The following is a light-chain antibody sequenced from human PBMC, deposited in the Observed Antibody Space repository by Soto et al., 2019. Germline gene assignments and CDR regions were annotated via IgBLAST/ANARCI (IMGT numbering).Light chain of an antibody. CDR3: NSYTSGSSWV. J-gene: IGLJ3*02. Sequence: QSVLTQPASVSGSPGQSITISCTGTSSDVGRYNYVSWYQQHSGKAPKLMIYDVRNRPSGVSNRLSGSKSGNTASLTISGLQAEDEADYYCNSYTSGSSWVFGGGTKLTVL. CDR1: SSDVGRYNY. CDR2: DVR. V-gene: IGLV2-14*03.